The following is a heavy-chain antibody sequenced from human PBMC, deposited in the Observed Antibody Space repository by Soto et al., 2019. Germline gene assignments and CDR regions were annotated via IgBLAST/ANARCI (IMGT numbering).Heavy chain of an antibody. CDR1: GFTFSSYA. Sequence: GGSLRVSSAASGFTFSSYAMSWVRQAPGKGLEWVSAISGSGGSTYYADSVKGRFTISRDNSKNTLYLQMNSLRAEDTAVYYCAKDRRGRGADNWFDPWGQGTLVTVSS. V-gene: IGHV3-23*01. CDR3: AKDRRGRGADNWFDP. CDR2: ISGSGGST. J-gene: IGHJ5*02.